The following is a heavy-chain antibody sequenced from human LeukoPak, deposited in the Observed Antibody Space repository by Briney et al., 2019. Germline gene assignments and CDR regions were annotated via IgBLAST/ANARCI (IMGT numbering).Heavy chain of an antibody. D-gene: IGHD5-12*01. CDR2: ISSNGGST. CDR1: GFTFSSYA. V-gene: IGHV3-64*01. CDR3: ARGGYSGYDLLGHFDY. J-gene: IGHJ4*02. Sequence: GGSLRLSCAASGFTFSSYAMHWVRQAPGKGLEYVSAISSNGGSTYYANSVKGRFTISRDNSKNTLYLQMGSLRAEDMAVYYCARGGYSGYDLLGHFDYWGQGTLVTVSS.